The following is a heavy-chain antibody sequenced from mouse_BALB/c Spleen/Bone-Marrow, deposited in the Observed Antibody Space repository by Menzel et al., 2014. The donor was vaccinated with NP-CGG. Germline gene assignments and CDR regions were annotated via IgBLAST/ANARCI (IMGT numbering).Heavy chain of an antibody. CDR1: GFNIKDTY. D-gene: IGHD2-14*01. V-gene: IGHV14-3*02. J-gene: IGHJ3*01. Sequence: EVKLVESGAELVKPGASVKLSCTASGFNIKDTYMHWVKQRPEQGLEWIVGIDPANGNTKYDPEFQGKATITADTSSNTAYLQLSSLTSEDTAVYYCAYYRYDEGGFAFWGQGTLVTVSA. CDR2: IDPANGNT. CDR3: AYYRYDEGGFAF.